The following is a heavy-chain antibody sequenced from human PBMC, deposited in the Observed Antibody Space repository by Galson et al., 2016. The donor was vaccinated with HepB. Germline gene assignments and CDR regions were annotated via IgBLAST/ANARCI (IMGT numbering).Heavy chain of an antibody. V-gene: IGHV4-39*01. CDR3: ARRFRYTYGPPYGMDV. J-gene: IGHJ6*02. Sequence: LSLTCTVSGGSISSSSYYWGWIRQPPGKGLEWIGSIYYSGSTYYNPSLQSRVTISVDTSKNQFSLKMSSVTAAGTAVYYCARRFRYTYGPPYGMDVWGQGTTVTVSS. D-gene: IGHD5-18*01. CDR2: IYYSGST. CDR1: GGSISSSSYY.